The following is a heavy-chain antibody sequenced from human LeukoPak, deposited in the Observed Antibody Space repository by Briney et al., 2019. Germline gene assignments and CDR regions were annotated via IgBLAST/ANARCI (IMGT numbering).Heavy chain of an antibody. J-gene: IGHJ3*02. CDR1: GYSSTSYW. Sequence: GESLKISCKGSGYSSTSYWIAWVRQLPGKGLEWMGIIYPSDSDTRYSPSFQGQVTISADKSISTAYLQWSSLKAPDTAIYYCARQGDSNAFDIWGQGTMLTVSS. CDR3: ARQGDSNAFDI. V-gene: IGHV5-51*01. CDR2: IYPSDSDT. D-gene: IGHD3-22*01.